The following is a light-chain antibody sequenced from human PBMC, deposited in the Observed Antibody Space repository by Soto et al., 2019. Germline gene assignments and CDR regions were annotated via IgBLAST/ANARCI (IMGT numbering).Light chain of an antibody. CDR2: TND. CDR3: AAWDDSLNAFYV. V-gene: IGLV1-44*01. Sequence: QSVLAQPPSASGTPGQRVIVSCYGSSSNIGKNTVNWYQQLPGTAPKLLIYTNDQRPSGVPDRFSGSKSGTSASLAISGLQSEDEADYYCAAWDDSLNAFYVFGTGTKVTVL. CDR1: SSNIGKNT. J-gene: IGLJ1*01.